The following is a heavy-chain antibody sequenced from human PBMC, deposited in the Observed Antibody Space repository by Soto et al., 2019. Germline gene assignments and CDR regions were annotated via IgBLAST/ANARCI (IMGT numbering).Heavy chain of an antibody. D-gene: IGHD2-8*02. J-gene: IGHJ5*02. CDR2: IYYTGTT. V-gene: IGHV4-61*01. CDR1: GDSVSAGSYY. Sequence: SETLSLTCTVSGDSVSAGSYYWSWIRQPPGKGLEWIGFIYYTGTTRYNPSLQSRVLMSVDTSKNQLSLNLNSVTAADTAVYYCARVGSTETSVDPWGQGTLVTLSS. CDR3: ARVGSTETSVDP.